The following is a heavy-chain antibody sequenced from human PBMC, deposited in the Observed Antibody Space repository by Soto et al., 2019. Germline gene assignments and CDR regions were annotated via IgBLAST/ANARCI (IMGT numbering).Heavy chain of an antibody. CDR1: GFTFSNAW. Sequence: EVQLVESGGGLVKPGGSLRLSCAASGFTFSNAWMSWVRQAPGKGLEWVGRIKSKTDGGTTDYAAPVKGRFTISRDDSKDTLYLQMNSLKTEDTAVYYCTTGRLRYFDWLLSGDYFDYWGQGTLVTVSS. CDR2: IKSKTDGGTT. V-gene: IGHV3-15*01. CDR3: TTGRLRYFDWLLSGDYFDY. J-gene: IGHJ4*02. D-gene: IGHD3-9*01.